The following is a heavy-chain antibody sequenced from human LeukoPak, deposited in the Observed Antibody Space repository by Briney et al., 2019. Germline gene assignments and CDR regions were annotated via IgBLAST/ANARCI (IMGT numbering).Heavy chain of an antibody. Sequence: PGGSLRLSCAASGFTFSSYSMNWVRQAPGKGLEWVSSISSSSSYIYYADSVKGRFTISRDNSKNTLYLQMNSLRAEDTAVYYCAATYGSGYFDYWGQGTLVTVSS. D-gene: IGHD3-10*01. CDR2: ISSSSSYI. J-gene: IGHJ4*02. V-gene: IGHV3-21*04. CDR1: GFTFSSYS. CDR3: AATYGSGYFDY.